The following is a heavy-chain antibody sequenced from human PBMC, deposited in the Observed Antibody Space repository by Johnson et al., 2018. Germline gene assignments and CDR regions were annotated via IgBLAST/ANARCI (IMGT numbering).Heavy chain of an antibody. D-gene: IGHD4-17*01. Sequence: VQLVQSGGGLVQXGGSLRLSCAASGFTFSSYAMSWVRQAPGKGLEWVSAISGSGGSPYYADSVKGRFTISRDNSKYTMYLQMHSRSAEDTAVYYCATAVTTSRYFQHWGQGTLVTVSS. J-gene: IGHJ1*01. CDR1: GFTFSSYA. CDR2: ISGSGGSP. V-gene: IGHV3-23*04. CDR3: ATAVTTSRYFQH.